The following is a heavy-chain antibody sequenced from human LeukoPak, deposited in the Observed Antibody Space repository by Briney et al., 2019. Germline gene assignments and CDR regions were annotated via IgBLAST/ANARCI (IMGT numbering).Heavy chain of an antibody. CDR3: ARDNRLTGAFDI. D-gene: IGHD1-20*01. Sequence: ASVKVSCKTSGYTFTRYGISWVRQAPGQGPEWMGWVSGYNGNTNYAQKLQGRATMTTDTSTYTAYMELRSLRSDDTAVYYCARDNRLTGAFDIWGQGTMVTVSS. CDR1: GYTFTRYG. V-gene: IGHV1-18*01. CDR2: VSGYNGNT. J-gene: IGHJ3*02.